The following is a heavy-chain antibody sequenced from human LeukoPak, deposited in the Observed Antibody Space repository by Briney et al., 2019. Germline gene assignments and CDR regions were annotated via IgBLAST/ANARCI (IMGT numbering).Heavy chain of an antibody. V-gene: IGHV1-3*01. CDR3: ARDASWYYYDSSGYYFVY. D-gene: IGHD3-22*01. CDR1: GYTFTSYA. Sequence: ASVKVSCKASGYTFTSYAMHWVRQAPGQRLEWMGWINAGNGNTKYSQKFQGRVTITRDTSASTAYMELSSLRSEDTAVYYCARDASWYYYDSSGYYFVYWGQGTLVTVSS. J-gene: IGHJ4*02. CDR2: INAGNGNT.